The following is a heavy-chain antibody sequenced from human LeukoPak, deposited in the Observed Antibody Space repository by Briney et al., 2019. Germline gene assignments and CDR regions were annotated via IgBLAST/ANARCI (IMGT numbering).Heavy chain of an antibody. CDR2: IYYSGST. D-gene: IGHD3-16*01. CDR1: GGSISSYY. Sequence: SETLSLTCTVSGGSISSYYWSWIRQPPGKGLEWIGYIYYSGSTNYNPSLKSRVTISVDTSKSQFSLKLSSVTAADTAVYYCARENGGDFDYWGQGTLVTVSS. V-gene: IGHV4-59*01. CDR3: ARENGGDFDY. J-gene: IGHJ4*02.